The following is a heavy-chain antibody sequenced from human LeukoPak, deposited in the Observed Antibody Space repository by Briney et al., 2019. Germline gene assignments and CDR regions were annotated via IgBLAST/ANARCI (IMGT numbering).Heavy chain of an antibody. CDR1: GGSISSSSYY. Sequence: KASETLSLTCTVSGGSISSSSYYWGWIRQPPGKGLEWIGSIYYSGSTYYNPSLKSRVTISVDTSKNQFSLKLSSVTAADTAVYYCASRVSSGWYYFDYWGQGTLVTVSS. J-gene: IGHJ4*02. V-gene: IGHV4-39*01. CDR2: IYYSGST. CDR3: ASRVSSGWYYFDY. D-gene: IGHD6-19*01.